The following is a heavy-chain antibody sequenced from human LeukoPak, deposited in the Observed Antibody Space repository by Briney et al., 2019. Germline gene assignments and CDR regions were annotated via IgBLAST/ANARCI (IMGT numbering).Heavy chain of an antibody. D-gene: IGHD3-10*01. CDR3: ARCKAEGTLVRPRCWLDP. CDR1: GGTFISYA. J-gene: IGHJ5*02. V-gene: IGHV1-69*04. CDR2: IIPILGIA. Sequence: ASVKVSCKASGGTFISYAISWVRQAPGQRLEWMGRIIPILGIANYAQRFQGRVTITADKSTSTAYKELSSLRSEDTAVYYCARCKAEGTLVRPRCWLDPWGQRTLVTVSS.